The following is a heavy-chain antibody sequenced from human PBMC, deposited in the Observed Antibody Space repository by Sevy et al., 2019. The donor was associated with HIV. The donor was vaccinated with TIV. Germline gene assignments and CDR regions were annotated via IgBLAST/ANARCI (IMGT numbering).Heavy chain of an antibody. J-gene: IGHJ4*02. Sequence: SQTLSLTCAISGDSVSSNSAAWNRIRQSPSRGLEWLGRTYYRSKWYNEYAVSVKGRITINPDTSKNQFSLQLNSVTPEDTAVYYCARGDCSGGSCYCDYWGQGALVTVSS. CDR3: ARGDCSGGSCYCDY. CDR2: TYYRSKWYN. D-gene: IGHD2-15*01. CDR1: GDSVSSNSAA. V-gene: IGHV6-1*01.